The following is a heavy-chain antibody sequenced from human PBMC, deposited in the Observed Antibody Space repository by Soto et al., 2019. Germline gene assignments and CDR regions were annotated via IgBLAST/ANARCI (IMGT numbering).Heavy chain of an antibody. D-gene: IGHD2-2*01. CDR3: ARVGIVVVPAAYYYYYGMDV. V-gene: IGHV5-10-1*01. Sequence: GESLKISCKGSGYSFTSYWISWVRQMPGKGLEWMGRIDPSDSYTNYSPSFQGHVTISADKSISTAYLQWSSLKASDTAMYYCARVGIVVVPAAYYYYYGMDVWGQGTTVTVSS. J-gene: IGHJ6*02. CDR1: GYSFTSYW. CDR2: IDPSDSYT.